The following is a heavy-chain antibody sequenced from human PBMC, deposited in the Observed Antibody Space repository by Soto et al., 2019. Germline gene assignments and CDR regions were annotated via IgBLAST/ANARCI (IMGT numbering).Heavy chain of an antibody. CDR2: INPNSGGT. CDR1: GYTFTGYY. J-gene: IGHJ6*02. D-gene: IGHD3-10*01. V-gene: IGHV1-2*02. CDR3: ARDGTCYYGSESTGLDV. Sequence: GASVKVSCKASGYTFTGYYMHWVRQAPGQGLEWMGWINPNSGGTNYAQKFQGRVTMTRDTSISTAYMELSRLRSDDTAVYYCARDGTCYYGSESTGLDVWGQGTTVTGSS.